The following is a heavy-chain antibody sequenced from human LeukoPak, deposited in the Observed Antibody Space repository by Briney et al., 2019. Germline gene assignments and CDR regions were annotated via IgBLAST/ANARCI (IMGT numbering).Heavy chain of an antibody. CDR2: INPNSGGT. V-gene: IGHV1-2*02. CDR3: ARGDTAMVLYFDL. CDR1: GYTFTGYY. Sequence: ASVKVSCKASGYTFTGYYMHWVRQAPGQGLEWMGWINPNSGGTNYAQKFQGRVTMTRDTSISTAYMELSRLRSDDTAVYYCARGDTAMVLYFDLWGRGTLVTVSS. J-gene: IGHJ2*01. D-gene: IGHD5-18*01.